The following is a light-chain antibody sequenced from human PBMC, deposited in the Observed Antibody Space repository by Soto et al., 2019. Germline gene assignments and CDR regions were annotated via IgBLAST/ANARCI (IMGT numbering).Light chain of an antibody. CDR2: KAS. V-gene: IGKV1-5*03. CDR1: QRISSW. J-gene: IGKJ1*01. CDR3: QEYNGYPVT. Sequence: DIQMTQSPSTLSASVGDRATITCRASQRISSWLVWYHQKPGKAPKRLIYKASSLESGVPSRFSGSGSGTDFTLTISSLEPDDFATYYCQEYNGYPVTFGQGTKVAIK.